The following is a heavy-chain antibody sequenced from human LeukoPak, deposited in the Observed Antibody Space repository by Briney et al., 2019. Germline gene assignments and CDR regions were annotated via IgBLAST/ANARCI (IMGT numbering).Heavy chain of an antibody. CDR2: VDPRAGST. V-gene: IGHV1-46*01. J-gene: IGHJ4*02. CDR3: ARKFYFDY. Sequence: ASVKVSCKAFGYALTSYYIHWVRQAPGQGLEWMGIVDPRAGSTIYAQNFQGRITLAADTSTNTVYMELRSLTSEDTAIYFCARKFYFDYWGQGSLVTVSS. CDR1: GYALTSYY.